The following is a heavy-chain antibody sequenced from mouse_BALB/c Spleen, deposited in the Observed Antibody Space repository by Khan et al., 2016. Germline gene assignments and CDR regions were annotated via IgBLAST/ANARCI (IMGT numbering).Heavy chain of an antibody. J-gene: IGHJ3*01. CDR1: GYSITSDYA. CDR3: AINWDEEDY. D-gene: IGHD4-1*02. V-gene: IGHV3-2*02. CDR2: ISYSGST. Sequence: EVQLQESGPGLVKPSQSLSLTCTVTGYSITSDYAWNWILQFPGNKLEWMGYISYSGSTSYNPSLKSRISITRDTSKNQFFLQLNSVATEDTATYYCAINWDEEDYWGQGTLVTVSA.